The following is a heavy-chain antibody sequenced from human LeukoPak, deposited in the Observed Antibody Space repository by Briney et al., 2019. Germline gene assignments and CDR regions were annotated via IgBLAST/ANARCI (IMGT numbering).Heavy chain of an antibody. J-gene: IGHJ4*02. V-gene: IGHV3-7*05. D-gene: IGHD3-22*01. CDR1: GFTFSSYW. CDR2: INQHGSDK. CDR3: ARIDNSVYYYYDF. Sequence: GGSLRLSCAASGFTFSSYWMSWVRQAPGKGLEWVANINQHGSDKYYVDSVRGRFTVSRDNAKNSLFLQMNSLRAEDTAVYYCARIDNSVYYYYDFWGQGTLVTVSS.